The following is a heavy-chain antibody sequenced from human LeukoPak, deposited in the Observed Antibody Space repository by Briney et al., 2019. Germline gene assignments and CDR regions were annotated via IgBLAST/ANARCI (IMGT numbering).Heavy chain of an antibody. Sequence: GASVNVSCKASGGPFTNNACQWVRRPPGHGLEWLGWIKAGNGDTKYSQKLQGRVTITSDTSASTACMELSSLTSADTSVYYCARERRHCRADCHSVYSYTLDAWGQGTTVTVSS. CDR3: ARERRHCRADCHSVYSYTLDA. J-gene: IGHJ6*02. CDR1: GGPFTNNA. CDR2: IKAGNGDT. V-gene: IGHV1-3*01. D-gene: IGHD2-21*01.